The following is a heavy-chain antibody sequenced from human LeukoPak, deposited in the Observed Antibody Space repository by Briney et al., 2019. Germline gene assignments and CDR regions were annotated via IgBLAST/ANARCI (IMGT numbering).Heavy chain of an antibody. Sequence: SETLSLNCTVSGGSISSYYWSWIRQPPGKGLEWIGYIYYSGGTNYNPSLKSRVTISVDTSKNQFSLKLSSVTAADTAVYYCARGLSGWYGRYFDYWGQGTLVTVSS. V-gene: IGHV4-59*01. CDR2: IYYSGGT. J-gene: IGHJ4*02. CDR3: ARGLSGWYGRYFDY. CDR1: GGSISSYY. D-gene: IGHD6-19*01.